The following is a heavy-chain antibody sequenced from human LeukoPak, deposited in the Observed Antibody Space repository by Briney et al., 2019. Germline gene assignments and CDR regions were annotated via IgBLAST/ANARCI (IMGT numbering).Heavy chain of an antibody. CDR1: GFTFSSYA. CDR3: AKEVTGGYCSGGNCYAYFEY. Sequence: GGSLRLSCAASGFTFSSYAMSWVRQAPGKGLEWVSGSSGTGATTYYADSVEGRFTISRDNAKNTLFLTMSSLRAEDTAVYYCAKEVTGGYCSGGNCYAYFEYWGQGTLVTVSS. D-gene: IGHD2-15*01. V-gene: IGHV3-23*01. CDR2: SSGTGATT. J-gene: IGHJ4*02.